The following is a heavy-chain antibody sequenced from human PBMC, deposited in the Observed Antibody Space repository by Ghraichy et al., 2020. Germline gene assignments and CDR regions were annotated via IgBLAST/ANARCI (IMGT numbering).Heavy chain of an antibody. D-gene: IGHD2-15*01. CDR3: ARPGHYCSGVGSCFPFAT. J-gene: IGHJ4*02. CDR1: GFTFNSFW. CDR2: INQDGSEK. Sequence: GESLNISCAASGFTFNSFWMTWVRQAPGKGLQWVANINQDGSEKYYVDSVKGRFTISRDNAQNSLYLQMNDLIAEDTAIYYCARPGHYCSGVGSCFPFATWGQGTLVTVSS. V-gene: IGHV3-7*01.